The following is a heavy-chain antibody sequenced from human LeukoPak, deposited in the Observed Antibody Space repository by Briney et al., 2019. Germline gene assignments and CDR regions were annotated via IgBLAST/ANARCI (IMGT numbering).Heavy chain of an antibody. D-gene: IGHD3-10*01. Sequence: SETLSLTCAVYGRSFSGYYWSWLRQPPGKGLEWVGEIHHSGSTNYNPSLKSRVTISVDTSKNQFSLKLSSVTAADTAVYYCAGGRLDYYGSGSAGWFDPWGQGTLVTVSS. CDR1: GRSFSGYY. J-gene: IGHJ5*02. CDR3: AGGRLDYYGSGSAGWFDP. V-gene: IGHV4-34*01. CDR2: IHHSGST.